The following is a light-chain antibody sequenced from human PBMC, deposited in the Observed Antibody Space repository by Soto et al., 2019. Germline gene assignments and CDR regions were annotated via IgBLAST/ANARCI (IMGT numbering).Light chain of an antibody. J-gene: IGKJ4*01. V-gene: IGKV1-6*01. CDR1: QVIGND. CDR2: TAS. Sequence: AIQMTQSPSSLSASVGDRVTITCRASQVIGNDLGWYQQRPGRAPKLLIFTASSLQNGVPPRFSGSGSGTDFTLTISSLQPEDFATYYCLQDYNYPLTFGGGTKVGIK. CDR3: LQDYNYPLT.